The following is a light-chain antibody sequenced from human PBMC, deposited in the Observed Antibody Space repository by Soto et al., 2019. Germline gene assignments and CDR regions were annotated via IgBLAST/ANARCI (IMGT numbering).Light chain of an antibody. V-gene: IGLV2-11*01. Sequence: QSALTQPRSVSGSPGQSVTISCTGTSGDVGGSNHVSWYQHHPGKAPKFLIYDVTKRPSGVPDRFSGSKSGNTASLTISGLQAEGEADYYCCSDAGSYTFVFGTGTKVTVL. J-gene: IGLJ1*01. CDR3: CSDAGSYTFV. CDR1: SGDVGGSNH. CDR2: DVT.